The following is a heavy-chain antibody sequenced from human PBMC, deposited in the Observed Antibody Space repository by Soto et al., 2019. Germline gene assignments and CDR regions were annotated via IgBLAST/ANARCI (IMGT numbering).Heavy chain of an antibody. CDR1: GFTLSDYA. V-gene: IGHV3-23*01. CDR3: MKDFLQVLRHDYYYGMDV. Sequence: GGSLRLSCAASGFTLSDYAMTWVRQGPGKGLEWVSAISGSGDSTYYTDSVKGRFTISRDNSKNTLYLEMNGLGDEDTAGYYCMKDFLQVLRHDYYYGMDVSGQLTTVTVSS. J-gene: IGHJ6*02. CDR2: ISGSGDST.